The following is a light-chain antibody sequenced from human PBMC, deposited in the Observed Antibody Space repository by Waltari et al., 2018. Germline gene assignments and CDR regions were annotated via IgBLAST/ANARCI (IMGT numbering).Light chain of an antibody. CDR1: QSVLYSAKNKNY. CDR3: HQYYATPPDGKT. J-gene: IGKJ1*01. CDR2: WAS. Sequence: DIVMTQSPDSLAVSLGERATINCKSSQSVLYSAKNKNYLAWYQQKAGQPPKLIIYWASTRESGVHDRFSGSGSGTDFTLTISSLQAEDVAVYYCHQYYATPPDGKTFGQGTKVEIK. V-gene: IGKV4-1*01.